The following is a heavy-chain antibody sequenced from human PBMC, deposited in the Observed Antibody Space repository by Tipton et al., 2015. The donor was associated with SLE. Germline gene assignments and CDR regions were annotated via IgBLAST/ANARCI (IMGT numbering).Heavy chain of an antibody. CDR1: GGSISSYY. Sequence: LRLSCTVSGGSISSYYWSWIRQPPGRGLEWIGYIYYSGSTNYNPSLKSRVTISIDKSKNQFSLKLTSVTAADTAVYHCTRDYYGSGFDAFDIWGQGTMVTVSS. J-gene: IGHJ3*02. V-gene: IGHV4-59*12. D-gene: IGHD3-10*01. CDR3: TRDYYGSGFDAFDI. CDR2: IYYSGST.